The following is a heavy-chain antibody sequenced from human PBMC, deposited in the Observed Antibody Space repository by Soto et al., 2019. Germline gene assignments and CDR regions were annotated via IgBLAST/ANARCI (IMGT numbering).Heavy chain of an antibody. CDR1: GGSISSGGYY. CDR3: ARVPWNYYDSSGHFDY. J-gene: IGHJ4*02. CDR2: IYYSGST. V-gene: IGHV4-31*03. Sequence: SETMSLTCTVSGGSISSGGYYWSWIRQHPGKGLEWIGYIYYSGSTYYNPSLKSRVTISVDTSKNQFSLKLSSVTAADTAVYYCARVPWNYYDSSGHFDYWGQGTLVTVSS. D-gene: IGHD3-22*01.